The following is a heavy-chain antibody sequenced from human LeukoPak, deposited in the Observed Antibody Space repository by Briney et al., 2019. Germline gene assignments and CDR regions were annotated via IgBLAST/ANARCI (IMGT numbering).Heavy chain of an antibody. CDR3: AKYVSARGPPYALAV. CDR2: ISASGGNT. J-gene: IGHJ6*02. CDR1: EFTFSSYA. Sequence: GGSLRLSCAASEFTFSSYAMQWVRQAPGKGLEWISGISASGGNTWYADSVKGRFTISRDNSKNTLYLQMNSLRAEDTAVYYCAKYVSARGPPYALAVWGQGTTVTVSS. V-gene: IGHV3-23*01. D-gene: IGHD2/OR15-2a*01.